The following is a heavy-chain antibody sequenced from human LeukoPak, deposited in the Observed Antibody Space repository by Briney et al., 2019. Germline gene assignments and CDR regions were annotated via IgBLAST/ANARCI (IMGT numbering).Heavy chain of an antibody. CDR2: IYHSGST. D-gene: IGHD2-2*01. CDR3: AKGGRYCSSTSCRYYYYYMDV. V-gene: IGHV4-38-2*02. J-gene: IGHJ6*03. CDR1: DYSINSIYY. Sequence: SETLSLTCTVSDYSINSIYYWGWIRQPPGKGLEWIGSIYHSGSTYYNPSLKSRVTISLDTSKNQFSLKLSSVTAADTAVYYCAKGGRYCSSTSCRYYYYYMDVWGKGTTVTISS.